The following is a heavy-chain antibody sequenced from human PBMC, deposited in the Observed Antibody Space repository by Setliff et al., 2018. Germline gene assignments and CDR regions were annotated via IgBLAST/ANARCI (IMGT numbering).Heavy chain of an antibody. D-gene: IGHD5-18*01. CDR2: TIPLFGTT. CDR3: AREGVDTRSSTDYLYYMDV. J-gene: IGHJ6*03. CDR1: GGTFTNYG. V-gene: IGHV1-69*05. Sequence: GASVKVSCKASGGTFTNYGVSWVRQAPGQGLEWMGGTIPLFGTTDYAQKFHGRVTIITDESTSTAYMELSSLTSDDTAVYYCAREGVDTRSSTDYLYYMDVWGQGTTVTVSS.